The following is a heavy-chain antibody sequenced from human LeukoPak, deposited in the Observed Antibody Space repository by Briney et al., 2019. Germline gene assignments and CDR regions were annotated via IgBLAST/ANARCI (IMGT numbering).Heavy chain of an antibody. CDR1: GYTFTSNY. V-gene: IGHV1-46*01. Sequence: ASVKVSCKASGYTFTSNYIHWVRQAPGQGLEWMGMIYPRDGSSSYAQKFQGRVTVTRDTSTSTVHMELSGLRSEDTAVYYCARDQEGFDYWGQGTLVTVSS. CDR2: IYPRDGSS. J-gene: IGHJ4*02. CDR3: ARDQEGFDY.